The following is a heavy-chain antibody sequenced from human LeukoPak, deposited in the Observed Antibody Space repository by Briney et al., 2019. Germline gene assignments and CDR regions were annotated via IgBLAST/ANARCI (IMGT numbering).Heavy chain of an antibody. Sequence: SETLSLTCTVSGGSISSGGYYWSWIRQPPGKGLEWIGEINHSGSTNYNPSLKSRVTISVDTSKNQFSLKLSSVTAADTAEYYCARGQQWLKNYFDYWGQGTLVTVSS. V-gene: IGHV4-39*07. CDR3: ARGQQWLKNYFDY. CDR2: INHSGST. J-gene: IGHJ4*02. D-gene: IGHD6-19*01. CDR1: GGSISSGGYY.